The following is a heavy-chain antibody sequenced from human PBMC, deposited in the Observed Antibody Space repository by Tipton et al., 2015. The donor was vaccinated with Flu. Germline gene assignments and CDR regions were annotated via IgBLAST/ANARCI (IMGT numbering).Heavy chain of an antibody. CDR2: IYPGDSDT. CDR3: ARAQYDGDKFEFSYGMDV. D-gene: IGHD5-24*01. CDR1: KTYFSTYW. Sequence: QLVQSGAEVKKPGESLKISCQGTKTYFSTYWIDWVRQRPGKGLEWMAIIYPGDSDTRYSPSFQGQVTISADKSITTAHLKWSSLKASDTAMYYCARAQYDGDKFEFSYGMDVWGQGTTVSVSS. V-gene: IGHV5-51*01. J-gene: IGHJ6*02.